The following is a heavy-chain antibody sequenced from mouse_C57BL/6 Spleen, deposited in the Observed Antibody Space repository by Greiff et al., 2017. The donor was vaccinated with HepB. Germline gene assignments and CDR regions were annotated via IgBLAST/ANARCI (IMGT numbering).Heavy chain of an antibody. CDR2: IDPEDGDT. V-gene: IGHV14-1*01. D-gene: IGHD1-1*01. CDR1: GFNIKDYY. Sequence: VQLKQSGAELVRPGASVKLSCTASGFNIKDYYMHWVKQRPEQGLEWIGRIDPEDGDTEYAPKFQGKATMTADTSSNTAYLQLSSLTSEDTAVYYCTTTVVATNYFDYWGQGTTLTVSS. CDR3: TTTVVATNYFDY. J-gene: IGHJ2*01.